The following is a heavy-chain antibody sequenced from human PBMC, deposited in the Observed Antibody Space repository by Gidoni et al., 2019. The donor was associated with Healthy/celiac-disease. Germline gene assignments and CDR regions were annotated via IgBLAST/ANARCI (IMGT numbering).Heavy chain of an antibody. V-gene: IGHV3-33*01. Sequence: QVQLVESGGGVVQPGRSLRLSCAAAGFTFSSCGMHWVRQAPGKGLEWVAVIWYDGSNKYYADSVKGRFTISRDNSKNTLFLQMNSLRAEDTAVYYCARDRTTGVDGMDVWGQGTTVTVSS. J-gene: IGHJ6*02. CDR1: GFTFSSCG. CDR3: ARDRTTGVDGMDV. CDR2: IWYDGSNK. D-gene: IGHD4-17*01.